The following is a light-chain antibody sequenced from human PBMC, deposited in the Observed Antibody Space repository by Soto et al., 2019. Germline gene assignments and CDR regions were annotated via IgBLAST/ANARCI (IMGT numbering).Light chain of an antibody. Sequence: QSVLTQPASVSGSPGQSITISCTGTSSDVGNYKYVSWYQQHPGKAPKLMIYEVSNRPSGVSNRFSGSKSGNTASLTISGLQAEDETDYYCLSYTSSGTYVFG. J-gene: IGLJ1*01. V-gene: IGLV2-14*01. CDR1: SSDVGNYKY. CDR2: EVS. CDR3: LSYTSSGTYV.